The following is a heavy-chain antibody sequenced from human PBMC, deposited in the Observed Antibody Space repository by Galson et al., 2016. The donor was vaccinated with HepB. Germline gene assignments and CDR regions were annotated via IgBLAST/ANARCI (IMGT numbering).Heavy chain of an antibody. CDR2: IDPSGGTT. V-gene: IGHV1-46*03. Sequence: SVKVSCKASGYTFTSYYLHWVRQAPGQGLEWMGMIDPSGGTTTYAQKFQGRVTMTRDTSTSTVYMELSSLRSEDTAVYFCARDTLLTITFGGVMRYWGQGTLVTVSS. J-gene: IGHJ4*02. CDR1: GYTFTSYY. D-gene: IGHD3-16*01. CDR3: ARDTLLTITFGGVMRY.